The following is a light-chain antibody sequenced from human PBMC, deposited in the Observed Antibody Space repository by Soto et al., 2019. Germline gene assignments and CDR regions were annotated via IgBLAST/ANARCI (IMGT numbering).Light chain of an antibody. CDR2: KVT. V-gene: IGLV2-14*01. CDR1: SSDVGGNKY. CDR3: ASSTSDSLYV. Sequence: QSALTQPASVSGSPGQSITISGTGTSSDVGGNKYVSWYQQYPGKVPKLLINKVTNRPSGVSYRFSGSKSGNTSSLTISALLAEDEADYFCASSTSDSLYVFGTGTKLTVL. J-gene: IGLJ1*01.